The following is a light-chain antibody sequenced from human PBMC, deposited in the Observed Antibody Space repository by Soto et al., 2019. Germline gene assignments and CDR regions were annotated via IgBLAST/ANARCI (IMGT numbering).Light chain of an antibody. J-gene: IGLJ1*01. V-gene: IGLV4-69*01. CDR1: SGHSSYA. CDR2: LNSDGSH. Sequence: QAVLTQSPSASASLGASVKFTCTLSSGHSSYAIAWHQQQPEKGPRYLMKLNSDGSHSKGDGIPDRFSGSSSGAERHLTISSLQSEDEADYYCQPWGTGIHVFGTGTKLTVL. CDR3: QPWGTGIHV.